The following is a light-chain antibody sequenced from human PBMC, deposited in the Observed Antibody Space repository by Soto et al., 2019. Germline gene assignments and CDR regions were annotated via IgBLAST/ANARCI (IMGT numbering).Light chain of an antibody. CDR2: SVS. V-gene: IGKV3-20*01. J-gene: IGKJ1*01. CDR3: EQYGSSPRT. Sequence: EMVLTQSPGTLSLSPWDRATLSCRSSQSVSNDYVAWVQQKPGQTPRLLIYSVSSRATGIPDRFSGSGSGTDFTLTISRLEPEDFAVYYCEQYGSSPRTFGQGTKVDIK. CDR1: QSVSNDY.